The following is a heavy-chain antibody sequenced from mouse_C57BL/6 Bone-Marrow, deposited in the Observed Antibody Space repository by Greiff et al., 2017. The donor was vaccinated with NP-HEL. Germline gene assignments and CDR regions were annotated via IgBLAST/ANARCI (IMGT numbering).Heavy chain of an antibody. V-gene: IGHV1-55*01. CDR1: GYTFTSYW. J-gene: IGHJ1*03. Sequence: QVQLQQPGAELVKPGASVKMSCKASGYTFTSYWITWVKQRPGQGLEWIGDIYPGSGSTDYNEKFKSKATLTVDTSSSTAYMQLSSLTSEDSAVYYCARRGELLRFWYFDVWGTGTTVTVSS. D-gene: IGHD1-1*01. CDR3: ARRGELLRFWYFDV. CDR2: IYPGSGST.